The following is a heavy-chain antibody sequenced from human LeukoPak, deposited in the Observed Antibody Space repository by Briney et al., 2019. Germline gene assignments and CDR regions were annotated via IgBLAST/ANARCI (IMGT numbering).Heavy chain of an antibody. CDR1: GFTFNSYG. V-gene: IGHV3-48*03. CDR3: ARSHMYGDYGEDI. Sequence: GGSLRLSCAASGFTFNSYGMNWSRQAPGKGLEWISYINSVGGTTFYADSVKGRFTITRDNASNTLYLQMNSLRAEDAAVYYCARSHMYGDYGEDIWGHGTVVAVSS. D-gene: IGHD4-17*01. CDR2: INSVGGTT. J-gene: IGHJ3*02.